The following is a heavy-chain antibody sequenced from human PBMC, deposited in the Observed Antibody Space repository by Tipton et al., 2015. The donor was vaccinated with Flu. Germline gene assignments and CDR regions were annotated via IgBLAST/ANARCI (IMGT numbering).Heavy chain of an antibody. CDR3: ARGYCSGGSCYSGDY. D-gene: IGHD2-15*01. CDR2: ISSSSSTI. J-gene: IGHJ4*02. V-gene: IGHV3-48*01. Sequence: GSLRLSCAASGFTFSSYSMNWVRQAPGKGLEWVSYISSSSSTIYYADSVKGRFTISRDNAKNSLYLQMNSLRAEDTAVYYCARGYCSGGSCYSGDYWGQGTLVTVSS. CDR1: GFTFSSYS.